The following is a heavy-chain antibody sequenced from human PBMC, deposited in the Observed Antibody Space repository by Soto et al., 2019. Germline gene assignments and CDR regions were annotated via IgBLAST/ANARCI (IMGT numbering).Heavy chain of an antibody. Sequence: GGSLRLSCAASGFTFSDHYMDWVRQAPGKGLEWVGRTRNKANSYTTEYAASVKGRFTISRDDSKNSLYLQMNSLKTEDTAVYYCARDSPDDYGDYETGVAYYMDVWGKGTTVTVSS. J-gene: IGHJ6*03. CDR2: TRNKANSYTT. CDR3: ARDSPDDYGDYETGVAYYMDV. CDR1: GFTFSDHY. D-gene: IGHD4-17*01. V-gene: IGHV3-72*01.